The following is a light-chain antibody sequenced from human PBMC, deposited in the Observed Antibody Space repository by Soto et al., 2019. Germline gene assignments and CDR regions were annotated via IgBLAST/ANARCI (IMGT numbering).Light chain of an antibody. CDR1: SSDVGGYNY. V-gene: IGLV2-8*01. CDR3: SSYAGSNNFEV. J-gene: IGLJ1*01. CDR2: EVS. Sequence: QSALTQPPSASGSPGQSVTISCTGTSSDVGGYNYVSWYQQHPGKAPKLMIYEVSKWPSGVPDRFSGSKSGNTASLTVSGLQAEDEADYYCSSYAGSNNFEVFGTGTKVTVL.